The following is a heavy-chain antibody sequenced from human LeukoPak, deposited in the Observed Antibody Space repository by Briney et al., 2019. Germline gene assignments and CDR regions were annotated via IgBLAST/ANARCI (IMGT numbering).Heavy chain of an antibody. D-gene: IGHD5-18*01. CDR3: AKDAASAMVSMYDY. V-gene: IGHV3-30-3*01. CDR2: ISYDGSNK. J-gene: IGHJ4*02. CDR1: GFTFSSYA. Sequence: TGGSLRLSCAASGFTFSSYAMHWVRQAPGKGLEWVAVISYDGSNKYYADSVKGRFTISRDNSKNTLYLQMNSLRAEDTAVYYCAKDAASAMVSMYDYWGQGTLVTVSS.